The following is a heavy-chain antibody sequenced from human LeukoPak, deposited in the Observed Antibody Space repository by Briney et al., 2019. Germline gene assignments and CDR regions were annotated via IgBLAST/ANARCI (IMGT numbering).Heavy chain of an antibody. CDR2: IYSGGST. J-gene: IGHJ6*04. CDR3: AREFEVAGLAMDV. CDR1: GLTVSSNY. V-gene: IGHV3-53*01. D-gene: IGHD2-15*01. Sequence: PGGSLRLSCAASGLTVSSNYMSWVRQAPRKGLEWVSVIYSGGSTYYAESVKGRFTISRDNSKNTLYLQMKSLRAEDTAVYYCAREFEVAGLAMDVWGKGTTVTVSS.